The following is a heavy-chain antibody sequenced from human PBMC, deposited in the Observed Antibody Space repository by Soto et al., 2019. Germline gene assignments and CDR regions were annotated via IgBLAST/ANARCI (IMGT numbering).Heavy chain of an antibody. CDR1: GYSFTSYW. CDR2: IYPGDSDT. D-gene: IGHD6-13*01. J-gene: IGHJ6*02. V-gene: IGHV5-51*01. CDR3: ATNIAAAGNLYYYYYGMDV. Sequence: PGESLKISCKGSGYSFTSYWIGWVRQMPGKGLEWMGIIYPGDSDTRYSPSFQGQVTISADKSISTAYLQWSSLKASDTAMYYCATNIAAAGNLYYYYYGMDVWGQGTTVTVSS.